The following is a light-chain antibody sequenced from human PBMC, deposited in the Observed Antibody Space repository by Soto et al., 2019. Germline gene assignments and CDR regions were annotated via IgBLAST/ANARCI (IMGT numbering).Light chain of an antibody. CDR1: QSVLYNSDNKNY. Sequence: DIVMTQSPDSLAVSLGETATINCKSSQSVLYNSDNKNYVAWYQQKPGQPPKLLIYWASTRDSGVPDRFSGSGSGADFTLTISSLQAEDVAVYYCQQYYTTLTFGGGTKVEIK. CDR3: QQYYTTLT. V-gene: IGKV4-1*01. CDR2: WAS. J-gene: IGKJ4*01.